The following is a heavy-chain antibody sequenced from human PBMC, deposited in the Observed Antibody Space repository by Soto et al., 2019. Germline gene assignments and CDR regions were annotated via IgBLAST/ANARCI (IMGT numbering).Heavy chain of an antibody. Sequence: QVQLVQSGAEVKKPGSSVKVSCKASGGTFSSYAISWVRQAPGQGLEWMGGIIPIFGTANYAQKFQGRVTITADDSSSTGYMELSSLRSEDTAVYYCARVCGSHLYNWFDPWGQGTMVIVS. CDR1: GGTFSSYA. V-gene: IGHV1-69*01. D-gene: IGHD1-26*01. CDR2: IIPIFGTA. CDR3: ARVCGSHLYNWFDP. J-gene: IGHJ5*02.